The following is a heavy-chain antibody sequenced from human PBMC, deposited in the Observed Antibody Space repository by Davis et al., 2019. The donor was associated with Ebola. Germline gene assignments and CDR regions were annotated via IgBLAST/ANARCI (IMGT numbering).Heavy chain of an antibody. Sequence: SETLSLTCTVSGGSISSYYWSWIRQPPGKGLEWIGEINHSGSTNYNPSLKSRVTISVDTSKNQFSLKLSSVTAADTAVYYCARGRELWGWGQGTLVTVSS. CDR1: GGSISSYY. J-gene: IGHJ4*02. D-gene: IGHD2-21*01. CDR2: INHSGST. V-gene: IGHV4-34*01. CDR3: ARGRELWG.